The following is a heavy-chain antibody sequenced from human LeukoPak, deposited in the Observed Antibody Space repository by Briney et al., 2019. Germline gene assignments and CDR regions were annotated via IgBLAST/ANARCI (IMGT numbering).Heavy chain of an antibody. D-gene: IGHD5-24*01. J-gene: IGHJ6*03. CDR3: ARALYVEMATPYYYYMDI. Sequence: GASVKASCKASGYTFTGYYMHWVRQAPGQGLEWMGWINPNSGGTNYAQKFQGRVTMTRDTSISTAYMELSRLRSDDTAVYYCARALYVEMATPYYYYMDIWGEGTTVTVSS. CDR1: GYTFTGYY. V-gene: IGHV1-2*02. CDR2: INPNSGGT.